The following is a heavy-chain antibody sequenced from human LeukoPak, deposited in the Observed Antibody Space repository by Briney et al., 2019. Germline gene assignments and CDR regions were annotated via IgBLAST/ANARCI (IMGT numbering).Heavy chain of an antibody. Sequence: SETLSLTCTVSGGSISSGDYYWSWIRQPPGKGLEWIGYIYYSGSTYYNPSLKSRVTISVDTSKNQFSLKLSSVTAADTAVYYCARGRYCSSTSCYPCYYYGMDVWGKGTTVTVSS. V-gene: IGHV4-30-4*01. CDR1: GGSISSGDYY. CDR2: IYYSGST. D-gene: IGHD2-2*01. CDR3: ARGRYCSSTSCYPCYYYGMDV. J-gene: IGHJ6*04.